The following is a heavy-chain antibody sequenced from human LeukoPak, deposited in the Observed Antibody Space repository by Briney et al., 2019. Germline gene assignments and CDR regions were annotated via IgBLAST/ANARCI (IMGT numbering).Heavy chain of an antibody. CDR2: ISANGRSL. CDR1: GFSFEDFA. V-gene: IGHV3-9*01. D-gene: IGHD3-16*01. Sequence: GGSLRLSCVASGFSFEDFAMHWVRQVPGKGLEWVSGISANGRSLNYADSVRGRFSISRDNAKNSLFLQMKSLRPEDTALYYCAKDSISVLDTLDTWGRGTMVIVSA. CDR3: AKDSISVLDTLDT. J-gene: IGHJ3*02.